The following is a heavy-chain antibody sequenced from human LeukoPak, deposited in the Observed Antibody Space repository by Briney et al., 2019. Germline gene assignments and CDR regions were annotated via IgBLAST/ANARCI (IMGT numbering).Heavy chain of an antibody. CDR2: INQDGSEK. Sequence: GGSLRLSCAGSGVTFSDYWMNWVRQAPGKRLECVANINQDGSEKFYVDSVKGRFTISRDNAKNSLYLQMNCLRAEDTAVYYCARDSTTIRRGYFDYWGQGSRVTVSS. CDR1: GVTFSDYW. D-gene: IGHD5-24*01. J-gene: IGHJ4*02. CDR3: ARDSTTIRRGYFDY. V-gene: IGHV3-7*04.